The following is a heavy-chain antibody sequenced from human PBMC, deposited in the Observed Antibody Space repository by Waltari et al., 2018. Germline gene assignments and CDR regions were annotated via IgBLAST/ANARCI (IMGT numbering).Heavy chain of an antibody. J-gene: IGHJ3*02. CDR1: GFTFSSYS. CDR3: AGDVAARPHDAFDI. Sequence: EVQLVESGGGLVKPGGSLRLSCAASGFTFSSYSMNWVRQAPGKGLEWVSSISSSSSYIYYADSVKGRFTISRDNAKNSLYLQMNSLRAEDTAVYYCAGDVAARPHDAFDIWGQGTMVTVSS. D-gene: IGHD6-6*01. V-gene: IGHV3-21*01. CDR2: ISSSSSYI.